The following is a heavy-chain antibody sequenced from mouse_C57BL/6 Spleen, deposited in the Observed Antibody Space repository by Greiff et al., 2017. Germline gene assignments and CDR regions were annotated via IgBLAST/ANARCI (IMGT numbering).Heavy chain of an antibody. Sequence: QVQLQQPGAELVMPGASVKLSCKASGYTFTSYWMHWVKQRPGQGLEWIGEIDPSDSYTNYNQKFKGKSTLTVDKSSSTAYMQLSSLTSEDSAVYSCARRLGTGYWYFDVWGTGTTVTVSS. CDR3: ARRLGTGYWYFDV. J-gene: IGHJ1*03. CDR2: IDPSDSYT. V-gene: IGHV1-69*01. D-gene: IGHD4-1*01. CDR1: GYTFTSYW.